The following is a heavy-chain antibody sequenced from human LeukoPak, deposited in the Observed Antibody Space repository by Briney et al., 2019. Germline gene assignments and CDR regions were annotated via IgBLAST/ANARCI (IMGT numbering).Heavy chain of an antibody. V-gene: IGHV4-59*01. CDR3: AIPGIVGASGHAFDI. Sequence: SETLSLTCTVSGGSISSYYWSWIRQPPGKGLEWIGYIYYSGSTNYNPSLKSRVTISVDTSKNQFSLKLSSVTAADTAVYYCAIPGIVGASGHAFDIWGQGTMVTVSS. J-gene: IGHJ3*02. CDR2: IYYSGST. CDR1: GGSISSYY. D-gene: IGHD1-26*01.